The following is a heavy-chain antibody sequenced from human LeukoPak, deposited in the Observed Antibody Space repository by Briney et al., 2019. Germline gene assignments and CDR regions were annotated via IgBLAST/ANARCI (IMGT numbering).Heavy chain of an antibody. V-gene: IGHV3-30*02. CDR1: GFTFNNFG. CDR3: AKGPHDPYDFWSGYDY. J-gene: IGHJ4*02. CDR2: IGYDESKK. Sequence: GGSLRLSCEASGFTFNNFGMHWVRQAPGKGLEWVAFIGYDESKKYYAESVKGRFTISRDDSKNTLYLQMNSLRAEDTAVYYCAKGPHDPYDFWSGYDYWGQGTLVTVSS. D-gene: IGHD3-3*01.